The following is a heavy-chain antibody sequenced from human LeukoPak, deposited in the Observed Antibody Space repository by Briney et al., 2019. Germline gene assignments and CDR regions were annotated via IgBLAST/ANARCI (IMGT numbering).Heavy chain of an antibody. J-gene: IGHJ4*02. CDR1: GFTFSSYW. D-gene: IGHD3-9*01. V-gene: IGHV3-7*01. Sequence: GGSLRLSCAASGFTFSSYWMSWVRQAPGKGLEWVANIKQDGSEKYYVDSVKGRFTISRDNAKNSLYLQMNSLRAEDTAVYYCARIDSNPVYDILTGYYRYWGQGTLVTVSS. CDR2: IKQDGSEK. CDR3: ARIDSNPVYDILTGYYRY.